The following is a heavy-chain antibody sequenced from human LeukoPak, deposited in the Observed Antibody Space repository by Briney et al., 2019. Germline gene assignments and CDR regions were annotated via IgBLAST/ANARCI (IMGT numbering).Heavy chain of an antibody. D-gene: IGHD2-15*01. CDR3: AREICGGGRCHQAFDY. V-gene: IGHV1-2*02. Sequence: ASVKVSCKASGYTFTDCFIHWVRQAPGRGLEWMGWLNPVTGDTNYTQKSQGRLTVTRVTSMTTAYMALSSLMSDDTAVYYCAREICGGGRCHQAFDYWGQGSLLTVSS. CDR2: LNPVTGDT. J-gene: IGHJ4*02. CDR1: GYTFTDCF.